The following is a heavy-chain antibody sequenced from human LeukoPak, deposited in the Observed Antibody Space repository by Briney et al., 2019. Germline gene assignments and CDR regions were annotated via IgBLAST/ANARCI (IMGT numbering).Heavy chain of an antibody. CDR1: GFSFSRHW. CDR2: ISDDGSYT. Sequence: QSGGSLRLSCEASGFSFSRHWMHWVRQAPGKGLVWVSRISDDGSYTANVDSVEGRFITSRDNVRNTLYLHMNGLRAEDTAVYYCASFGISWGSACWGQGTLVTVSS. J-gene: IGHJ4*02. D-gene: IGHD7-27*01. V-gene: IGHV3-74*03. CDR3: ASFGISWGSAC.